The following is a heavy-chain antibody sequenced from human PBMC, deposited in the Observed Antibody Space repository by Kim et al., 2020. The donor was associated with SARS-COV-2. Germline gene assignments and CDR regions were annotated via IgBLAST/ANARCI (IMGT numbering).Heavy chain of an antibody. Sequence: GGSLRLSCAASGFTFSSYGMHWVRQAPGKGLEWVAAIGYDGSNNYYAAAEKGRFTISGDTYKTTLYLQMNSLGAEDTAVYCGARDRYSSGWYGGWLDAWG. D-gene: IGHD6-19*01. CDR2: IGYDGSNN. CDR3: ARDRYSSGWYGGWLDA. V-gene: IGHV3-33*01. J-gene: IGHJ5*01. CDR1: GFTFSSYG.